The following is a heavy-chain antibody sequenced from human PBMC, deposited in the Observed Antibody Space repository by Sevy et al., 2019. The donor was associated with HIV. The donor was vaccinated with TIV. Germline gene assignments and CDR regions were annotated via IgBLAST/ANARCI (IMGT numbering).Heavy chain of an antibody. CDR1: RFTFDDYG. Sequence: GGSLRLSCAASRFTFDDYGMSWVRQAPGKGLEWVSGITWNGGSTGYADSVKGRFTISRDNAKNSLYLQMNSLRAEDTALYYCAREEGGSSPNDYWGQGTLVTVSS. CDR3: AREEGGSSPNDY. CDR2: ITWNGGST. V-gene: IGHV3-20*04. J-gene: IGHJ4*02. D-gene: IGHD3-16*01.